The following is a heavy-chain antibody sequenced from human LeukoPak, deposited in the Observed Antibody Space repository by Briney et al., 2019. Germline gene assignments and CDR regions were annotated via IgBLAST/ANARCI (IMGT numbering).Heavy chain of an antibody. Sequence: VASVKVSCKASGGTFSSYAISWVRQAPGQGLEWMGGIIPIFGTANYAQKFQGRVTITTDESTSTAYMELSSLRSEDTAVYYCARAGSSGDYYYYYYMDVWGKGTTVTVSS. J-gene: IGHJ6*03. D-gene: IGHD6-6*01. CDR1: GGTFSSYA. CDR3: ARAGSSGDYYYYYYMDV. CDR2: IIPIFGTA. V-gene: IGHV1-69*05.